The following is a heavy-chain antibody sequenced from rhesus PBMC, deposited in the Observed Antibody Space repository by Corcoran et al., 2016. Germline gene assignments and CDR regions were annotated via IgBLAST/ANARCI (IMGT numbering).Heavy chain of an antibody. Sequence: QVQLQESGPGLVKPSQTLSLHCAISGDSVSSTSPTWHLFTQSPSRGLEWLGRTYYRSKWYNDYAQSVQNRISSNPDTSKNQFSLQLNSVTPEDMAVYYCARELIQPTTRVDSWGQGVVVTVSS. CDR1: GDSVSSTSPT. CDR3: ARELIQPTTRVDS. J-gene: IGHJ6*01. V-gene: IGHV6-1*01. CDR2: TYYRSKWYN. D-gene: IGHD1-44*01.